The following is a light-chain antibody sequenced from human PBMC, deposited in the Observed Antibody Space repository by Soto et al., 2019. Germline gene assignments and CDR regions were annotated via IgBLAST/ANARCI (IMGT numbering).Light chain of an antibody. CDR2: AAS. CDR3: QQYYSYPWT. Sequence: AIRMTQSPSSLSASTGDRVTITCRASQGISSYLAWYQQKPGKAPKLLIYAASTLQSGVPSRFSRSGSGTEFTLTFSCMQSEDFATYYCQQYYSYPWTFGQGTKVEIK. CDR1: QGISSY. J-gene: IGKJ1*01. V-gene: IGKV1-8*01.